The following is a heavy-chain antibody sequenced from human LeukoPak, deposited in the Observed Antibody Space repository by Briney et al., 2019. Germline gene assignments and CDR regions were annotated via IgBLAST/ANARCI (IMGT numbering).Heavy chain of an antibody. CDR1: GFTFSSYA. CDR2: ISYDGSNK. Sequence: PGGSLRLSCAASGFTFSSYAMPWVRQAPGKGLEWVAVISYDGSNKYYADSVKGRFTISRDNSKNTLYLQMNSLRAEDTAVYYCARVPDYDILTGYPNYWGQGTLVTVSS. CDR3: ARVPDYDILTGYPNY. J-gene: IGHJ4*02. D-gene: IGHD3-9*01. V-gene: IGHV3-30*04.